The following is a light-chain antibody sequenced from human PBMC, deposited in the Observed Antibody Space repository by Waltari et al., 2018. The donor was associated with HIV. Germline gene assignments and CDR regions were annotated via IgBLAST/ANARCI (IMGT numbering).Light chain of an antibody. CDR3: AAWDDSLNGYV. CDR1: SSNLGSKA. CDR2: YDD. V-gene: IGLV1-36*01. J-gene: IGLJ1*01. Sequence: QSVLTQPPSVSEAPRQRVTISCSGSSSNLGSKAWNWYHQVPGKAPKLLIYYDDLLSSGVSDRFSGSKSGTSASLAIRGLQSEDEADYYCAAWDDSLNGYVFGSGTKVTVL.